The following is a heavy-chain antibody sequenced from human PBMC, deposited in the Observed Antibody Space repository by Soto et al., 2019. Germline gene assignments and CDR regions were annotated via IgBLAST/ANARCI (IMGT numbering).Heavy chain of an antibody. Sequence: SETLSLTCTVSGGSISSGGYYWSWIRQHPGKGLEWIGYIYYSGSTYYNPSLKSRVTISVDTSKNQFSQKLSSVTAADTAVYYCARASSTRGYSYGYWFDPWGQGTLVT. J-gene: IGHJ5*02. V-gene: IGHV4-31*03. CDR1: GGSISSGGYY. CDR2: IYYSGST. D-gene: IGHD5-18*01. CDR3: ARASSTRGYSYGYWFDP.